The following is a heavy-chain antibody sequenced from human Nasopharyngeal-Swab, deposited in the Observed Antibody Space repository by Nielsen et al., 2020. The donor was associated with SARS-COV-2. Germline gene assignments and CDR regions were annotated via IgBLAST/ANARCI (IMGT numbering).Heavy chain of an antibody. J-gene: IGHJ4*02. CDR2: ITWNSGNK. CDR3: AKARRTDTYGYECFDS. D-gene: IGHD5-18*01. CDR1: GFTFENYA. Sequence: GGSLRLSCAASGFTFENYAMHWVRQPPGKGLEWVSGITWNSGNKGYAESVQGRFTISRDNAKNSLYLQMNSLRAEDTALYYCAKARRTDTYGYECFDSWGKGTLVTVSS. V-gene: IGHV3-9*01.